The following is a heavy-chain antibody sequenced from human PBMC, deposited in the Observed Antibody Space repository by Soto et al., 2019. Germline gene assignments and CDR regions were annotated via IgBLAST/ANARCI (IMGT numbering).Heavy chain of an antibody. D-gene: IGHD3-3*01. Sequence: GGSLRLSCAASQTIFRGFGMHWVRQAPGKGLEWLATIRYDGSNIYYADSVKGRFTISRDYSQNTLYLQMDSLRVEDTAMYYCARDGVGTRVFFGYFDYWGQGALVTVSS. V-gene: IGHV3-33*01. CDR1: QTIFRGFG. CDR3: ARDGVGTRVFFGYFDY. CDR2: IRYDGSNI. J-gene: IGHJ4*02.